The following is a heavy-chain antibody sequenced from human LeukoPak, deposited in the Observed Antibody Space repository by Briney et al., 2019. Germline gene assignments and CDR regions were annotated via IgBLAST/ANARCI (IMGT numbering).Heavy chain of an antibody. J-gene: IGHJ3*02. CDR1: GGSISSYY. V-gene: IGHV4-59*01. Sequence: SETLSLTCTVSGGSISSYYWSWIRQPPGKGLEWIGYIYYSGSTNYNPSLKSRVTISVNTSKNQFSLKVSSVTAADTAVYYCARGKLGISLDAFDIWGQGTMVTVS. D-gene: IGHD7-27*01. CDR2: IYYSGST. CDR3: ARGKLGISLDAFDI.